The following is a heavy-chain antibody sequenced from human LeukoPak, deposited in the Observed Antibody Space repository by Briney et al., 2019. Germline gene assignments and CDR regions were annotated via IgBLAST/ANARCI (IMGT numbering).Heavy chain of an antibody. CDR1: GFTFSSYA. J-gene: IGHJ4*02. Sequence: GGSLRLSCAASGFTFSSYAMSWVCQAPGKGLEWVSVISGSGGTTYYADSVKGRFTISRDNSKNTLYLQMNSLRAGDTAVYYCAKDTSLDIARVFDSWGQGTLVAVSS. CDR3: AKDTSLDIARVFDS. CDR2: ISGSGGTT. V-gene: IGHV3-23*01. D-gene: IGHD5-12*01.